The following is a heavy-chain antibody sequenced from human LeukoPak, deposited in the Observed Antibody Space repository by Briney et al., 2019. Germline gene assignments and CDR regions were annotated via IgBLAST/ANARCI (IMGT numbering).Heavy chain of an antibody. D-gene: IGHD3-10*01. CDR3: ARSYCYGSGSRPLDF. CDR1: DYTFTSYG. V-gene: IGHV1-18*01. CDR2: ISGYNGST. Sequence: ASVKVSCKASDYTFTSYGISWVRQAPGQGLEWMGWISGYNGSTHYAQNLQGRVTMTTDTSASTAYMELRSLRSDDTAVYYCARSYCYGSGSRPLDFWGQGTLVTVSS. J-gene: IGHJ4*02.